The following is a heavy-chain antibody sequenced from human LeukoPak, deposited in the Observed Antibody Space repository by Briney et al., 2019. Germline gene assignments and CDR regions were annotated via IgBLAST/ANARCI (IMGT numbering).Heavy chain of an antibody. J-gene: IGHJ4*02. CDR2: ISYDGSNK. V-gene: IGHV3-30-3*01. CDR3: ARAPQIAAAGRGGNYFDY. D-gene: IGHD6-13*01. Sequence: PGGSLRLSCAASGFTFSSYAMHWVRQAPGKGLEWVAVISYDGSNKYYADSVKGRFTISRDNSKNTLYLQMNSLRAEDTAVYYCARAPQIAAAGRGGNYFDYWGQGTLVTVSS. CDR1: GFTFSSYA.